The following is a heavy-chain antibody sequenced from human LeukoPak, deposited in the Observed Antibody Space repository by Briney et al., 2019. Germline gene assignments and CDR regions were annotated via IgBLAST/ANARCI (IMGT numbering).Heavy chain of an antibody. CDR2: IIPISGTT. V-gene: IGHV1-69*13. D-gene: IGHD2-2*01. CDR3: ARGVDIVVVPAAPSRSFDI. J-gene: IGHJ3*02. CDR1: GGTFSSYA. Sequence: SVKVSCKTSGGTFSSYAISWVRQAPGQGLEWMGGIIPISGTTNNAQKFQGRVTITADESTSTAYMELSSLRSEDTAVYYCARGVDIVVVPAAPSRSFDIWGQGTMVTVSS.